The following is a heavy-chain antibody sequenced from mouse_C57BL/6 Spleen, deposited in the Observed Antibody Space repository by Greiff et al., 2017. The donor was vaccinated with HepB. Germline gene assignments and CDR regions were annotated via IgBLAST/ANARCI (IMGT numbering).Heavy chain of an antibody. V-gene: IGHV1-55*01. CDR3: AREDKAY. D-gene: IGHD3-3*01. J-gene: IGHJ3*01. CDR2: IYPGSGST. Sequence: VQLQQPGAELVKPVASVKMSCKASGYTFTSYWITWVKPRPGQGLEWIGDIYPGSGSTNYNEKFKSKATLTVDTSSSTAYMQLSSLTSEDSAVYYCAREDKAYWGQGTLVTVSA. CDR1: GYTFTSYW.